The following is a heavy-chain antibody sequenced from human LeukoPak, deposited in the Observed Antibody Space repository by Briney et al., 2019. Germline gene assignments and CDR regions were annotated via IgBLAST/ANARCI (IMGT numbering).Heavy chain of an antibody. Sequence: GGSLRLSCAASGFMFASYAMSWVRQAPGKGLEWVAGISGSDGIVYYADSVKGRFTISRDNSKNTLYLQMNRLRVEDTAIYYCAKEFTGGWPFDSWGQGTLVTVSS. J-gene: IGHJ4*02. D-gene: IGHD6-19*01. CDR1: GFMFASYA. CDR2: ISGSDGIV. CDR3: AKEFTGGWPFDS. V-gene: IGHV3-23*01.